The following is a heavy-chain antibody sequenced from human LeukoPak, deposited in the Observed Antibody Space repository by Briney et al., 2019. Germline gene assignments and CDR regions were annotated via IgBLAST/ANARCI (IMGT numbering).Heavy chain of an antibody. CDR3: ARHSIAAAGYFDY. J-gene: IGHJ4*02. CDR1: GGSISSSSYY. CDR2: IYYSGST. D-gene: IGHD6-13*01. V-gene: IGHV4-39*01. Sequence: SETLSLTCTVSGGSISSSSYYWGWIRQPPGKGLEWIGSIYYSGSTYCNPSLKSRVTISVDTSKNQFSLKLSSVTAADTAVYYCARHSIAAAGYFDYWGQGTLVTVSS.